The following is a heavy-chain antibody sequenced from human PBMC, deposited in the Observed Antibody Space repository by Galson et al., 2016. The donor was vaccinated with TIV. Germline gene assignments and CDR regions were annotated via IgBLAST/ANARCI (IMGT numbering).Heavy chain of an antibody. V-gene: IGHV1-69*02. CDR1: GYTFSHYY. Sequence: SVKVSCKASGYTFSHYYLHWVRQAPGQGLEWMGRIIPIIGMTNYAQKFQGRLTITADKSTSTAYMELSSLRNEDTAVYYCANLVGTDTTFDYWGQGTLVTVSS. CDR3: ANLVGTDTTFDY. J-gene: IGHJ4*02. CDR2: IIPIIGMT. D-gene: IGHD2-21*02.